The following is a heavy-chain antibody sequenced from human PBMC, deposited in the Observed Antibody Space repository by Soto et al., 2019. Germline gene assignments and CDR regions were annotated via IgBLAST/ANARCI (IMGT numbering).Heavy chain of an antibody. CDR1: GFSFSQSW. D-gene: IGHD3-9*01. J-gene: IGHJ4*01. CDR2: ISTDGNTR. CDR3: GRGYDVVAGHHPLMDY. Sequence: EVQLEESGGTLVQPGGSLRLSCAASGFSFSQSWMHWVRQTPGKGLVWVSRISTDGNTRTYADSVKGRFTISRDNAKNTLYLRLNSLRADDTAVYYCGRGYDVVAGHHPLMDYWGRGTLVTVSS. V-gene: IGHV3-74*02.